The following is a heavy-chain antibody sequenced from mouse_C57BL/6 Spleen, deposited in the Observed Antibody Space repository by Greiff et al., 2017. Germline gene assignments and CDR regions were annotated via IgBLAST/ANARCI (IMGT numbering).Heavy chain of an antibody. CDR1: GYTFTEYT. V-gene: IGHV1-62-2*01. CDR3: ARHGHYYAMGY. CDR2: FYPGSGSI. J-gene: IGHJ4*01. Sequence: VQLQQSGAELVKPGASVKLSCKASGYTFTEYTIHWVKQRSGQGPVWIGWFYPGSGSIKYNEKFKDKGTLTADKSTSTVYMELSRLTSEDSAVYFCARHGHYYAMGYWGQGTSVTVSS.